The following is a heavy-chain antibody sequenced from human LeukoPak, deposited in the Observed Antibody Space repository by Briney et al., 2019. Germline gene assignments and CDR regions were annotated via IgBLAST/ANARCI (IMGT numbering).Heavy chain of an antibody. CDR3: AREDCSSTSCSFDY. D-gene: IGHD2-2*01. CDR1: GGSISSGGYS. J-gene: IGHJ4*02. Sequence: SSETLSLTCAVSGGSISSGGYSWSWIRQPPGKGLEWIGYIYHSGSTYYNPPLKSRVTISVDRSKNQFSLKLSSVTAADTAVYYCAREDCSSTSCSFDYWGQGTLVTVSS. CDR2: IYHSGST. V-gene: IGHV4-30-2*01.